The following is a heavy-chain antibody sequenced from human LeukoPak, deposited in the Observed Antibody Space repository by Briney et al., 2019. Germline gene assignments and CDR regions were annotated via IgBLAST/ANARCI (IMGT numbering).Heavy chain of an antibody. D-gene: IGHD3-22*01. CDR1: GGSLSDYY. CDR3: ARGLKHHYESSGYYLYNFDC. Sequence: PSETLSLTCAVQGGSLSDYYRSWIRQPPGKGLEWTGEINHGGSTNYNPSLKSRVSTSVDTSKNQFSLKLSSVTAADTAVYYCARGLKHHYESSGYYLYNFDCWGQGSLVTVSS. V-gene: IGHV4-34*01. J-gene: IGHJ4*02. CDR2: INHGGST.